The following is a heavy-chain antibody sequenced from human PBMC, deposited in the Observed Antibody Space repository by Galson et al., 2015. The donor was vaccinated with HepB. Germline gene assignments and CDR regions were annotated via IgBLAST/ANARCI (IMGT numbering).Heavy chain of an antibody. CDR2: ISGSGGST. CDR1: GFTFSSYA. J-gene: IGHJ4*02. V-gene: IGHV3-23*01. CDR3: AYPWWSYQGVDY. Sequence: SLRLSCAASGFTFSSYAMSWVRQAPGKGLEWVSAISGSGGSTYYADSVKGRFTISRDNSKNTLYLQMNSLRAEDTAVYYCAYPWWSYQGVDYWGQGTLVTVSS. D-gene: IGHD1-26*01.